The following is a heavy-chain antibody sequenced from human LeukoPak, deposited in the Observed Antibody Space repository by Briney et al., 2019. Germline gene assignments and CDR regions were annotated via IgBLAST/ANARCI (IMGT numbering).Heavy chain of an antibody. V-gene: IGHV3-30*18. D-gene: IGHD3-10*01. J-gene: IGHJ4*02. CDR3: AKGADLWFGELSPPLDY. CDR2: ISYDGSNK. Sequence: GSLRLSCAASGFTFSSYGMHWVRQAPGKGLEWVAVISYDGSNKYYADSVKGRFTISRDNSKNTLYLQMNSLRAEDTAVYYCAKGADLWFGELSPPLDYWGQGTLVTVSS. CDR1: GFTFSSYG.